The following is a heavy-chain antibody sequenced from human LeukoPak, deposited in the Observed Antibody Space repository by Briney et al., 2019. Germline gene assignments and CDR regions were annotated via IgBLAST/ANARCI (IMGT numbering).Heavy chain of an antibody. CDR1: GFTFSSHG. D-gene: IGHD3-22*01. Sequence: PGGSLRLSCAASGFTFSSHGMNWVRQAPGKGLEWVSGIGGSGGFITYYADSVKGRFTISRDNSKNTLYLQMNSLRAEDTAVYYCAKVALAYYDSSGQPTYYFDYWGQGTLVTVSS. V-gene: IGHV3-23*01. CDR2: IGGSGGFIT. CDR3: AKVALAYYDSSGQPTYYFDY. J-gene: IGHJ4*02.